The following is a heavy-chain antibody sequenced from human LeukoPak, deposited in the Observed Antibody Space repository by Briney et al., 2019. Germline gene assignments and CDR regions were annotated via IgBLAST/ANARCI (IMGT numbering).Heavy chain of an antibody. CDR3: ARVGGGRVIVNGAWFDP. CDR1: GFTFSSYE. D-gene: IGHD3-16*02. CDR2: ISSSGSTI. Sequence: GGSLRLSCAASGFTFSSYEMNWVRQAPGKGLEWVSYISSSGSTIYYADSVEGRFTISRDNAKNSLYLQMNSLRAEDTAVYYCARVGGGRVIVNGAWFDPWGQGTLVTVSS. J-gene: IGHJ5*02. V-gene: IGHV3-48*03.